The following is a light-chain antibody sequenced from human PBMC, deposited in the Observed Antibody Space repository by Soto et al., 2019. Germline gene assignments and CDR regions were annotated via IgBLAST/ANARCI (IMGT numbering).Light chain of an antibody. CDR2: END. CDR3: GAWDRGLKAGV. Sequence: QSALTQPPSVSAAPGEKVTISCSETSSNIGRNYVSWYRQLPGSAPKLLIYENDRRPSGIPDRFSGSKSGTAATLDITGLQTGDEAHYYCGAWDRGLKAGVFGGGTKLTVL. V-gene: IGLV1-51*02. CDR1: SSNIGRNY. J-gene: IGLJ3*02.